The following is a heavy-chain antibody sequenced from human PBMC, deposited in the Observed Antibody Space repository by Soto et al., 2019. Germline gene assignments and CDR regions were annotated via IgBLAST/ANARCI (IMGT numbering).Heavy chain of an antibody. J-gene: IGHJ4*02. Sequence: PSETLSLTCTVSGGSISSSSYYWGWIRQPPGKGLEWIGSIYYSGSTYYNPSLKSRVTISVDTSKNQFSLKLSSVTAADTAVYYCARAVKSRSWYGGIDYWGQGTLVTVSS. D-gene: IGHD6-13*01. CDR1: GGSISSSSYY. CDR2: IYYSGST. CDR3: ARAVKSRSWYGGIDY. V-gene: IGHV4-39*07.